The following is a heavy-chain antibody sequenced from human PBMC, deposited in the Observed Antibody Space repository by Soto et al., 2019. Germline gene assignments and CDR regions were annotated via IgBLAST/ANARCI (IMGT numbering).Heavy chain of an antibody. D-gene: IGHD3-10*01. CDR2: ISYSGST. CDR1: GYSISTGFN. V-gene: IGHV4-38-2*02. Sequence: SETLSLTCAVSGYSISTGFNWGWIRQPPGKGLEWIGSISYSGSTKYNPSLESRVMISLDTSKNQFSLRLTSVAAADTALYYCARDWDSSGLFDPWGQGALVTVSS. CDR3: ARDWDSSGLFDP. J-gene: IGHJ5*02.